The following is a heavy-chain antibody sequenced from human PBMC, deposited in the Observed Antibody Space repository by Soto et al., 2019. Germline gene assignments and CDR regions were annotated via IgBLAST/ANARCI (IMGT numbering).Heavy chain of an antibody. CDR3: ASPDSYFEY. V-gene: IGHV3-30-3*01. Sequence: PGGSLRLSCAASGFTFSSYAMHWVRQAPGKGLEWVAVISSDGSNKYYADSVKGRFTISRDNSKNTLYLQMNSLRAEDTAVYYCASPDSYFEYWGQGTLDTVSS. D-gene: IGHD3-22*01. CDR2: ISSDGSNK. J-gene: IGHJ4*02. CDR1: GFTFSSYA.